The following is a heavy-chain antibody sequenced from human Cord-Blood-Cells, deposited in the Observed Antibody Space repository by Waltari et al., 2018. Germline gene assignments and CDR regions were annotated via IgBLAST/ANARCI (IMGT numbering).Heavy chain of an antibody. CDR1: SSYG. Sequence: SSYGLHWGRQAPGKRRERVAVIWYDGSNKYYADSVKGRFPISRDNSKNTLYLQMNSLIAEDAAVYYCARDGSEYSSSSDYWGQGTLVTVSA. CDR3: ARDGSEYSSSSDY. J-gene: IGHJ4*01. D-gene: IGHD6-6*01. V-gene: IGHV3-33*01. CDR2: IWYDGSNK.